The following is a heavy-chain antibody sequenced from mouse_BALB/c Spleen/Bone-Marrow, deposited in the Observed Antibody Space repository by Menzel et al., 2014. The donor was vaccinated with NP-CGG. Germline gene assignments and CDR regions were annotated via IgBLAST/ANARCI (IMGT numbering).Heavy chain of an antibody. V-gene: IGHV7-3*02. CDR1: GFTFTDYY. CDR2: IRNKAYGYTT. J-gene: IGHJ2*01. D-gene: IGHD4-1*01. CDR3: ARDMGGILFDS. Sequence: EVQVVESGGGLVQPGGSLRLSCATSGFTFTDYYVNWVRQPPGKALEWLGFIRNKAYGYTTEYSAPVKGRFTISRDNSQGILYLQMNSLRAEDSATYYCARDMGGILFDSWGQGTTLTVSS.